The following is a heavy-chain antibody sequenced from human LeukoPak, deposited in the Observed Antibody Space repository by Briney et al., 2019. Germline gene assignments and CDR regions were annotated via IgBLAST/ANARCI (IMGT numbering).Heavy chain of an antibody. V-gene: IGHV4-59*01. CDR1: GGSIRGFF. CDR3: ARHDYGGNSAWFDP. D-gene: IGHD4-23*01. CDR2: IFYSGDT. Sequence: SETLSLTCTVSGGSIRGFFWSWIRQPPGKGLEWIGYIFYSGDTYYNPSLMSRVTISVDMSTNQFSLKLTSVTAADTAVYYCARHDYGGNSAWFDPWGQGTLVTVSS. J-gene: IGHJ5*02.